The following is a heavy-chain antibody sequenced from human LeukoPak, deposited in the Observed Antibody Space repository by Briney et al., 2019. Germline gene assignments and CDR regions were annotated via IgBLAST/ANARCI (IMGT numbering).Heavy chain of an antibody. Sequence: ASVKVSCKASGYTFTSYAMHWVRQAPGQRLEWMGWINAGNGNTKYSQKFQGRVTITRDTSASTAYMELSSLRSEDTAVYYCARDGPSGSYSDYWGQGTLVTVSS. J-gene: IGHJ4*02. V-gene: IGHV1-3*01. CDR1: GYTFTSYA. CDR2: INAGNGNT. CDR3: ARDGPSGSYSDY. D-gene: IGHD1-26*01.